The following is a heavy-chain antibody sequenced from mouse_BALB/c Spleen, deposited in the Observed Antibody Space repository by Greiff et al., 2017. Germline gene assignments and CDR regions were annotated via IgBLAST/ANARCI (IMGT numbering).Heavy chain of an antibody. D-gene: IGHD2-14*01. CDR1: GYAFSSYW. V-gene: IGHV1-80*01. CDR3: ASWGVRGRLAY. Sequence: VQLQQSGAELVRPGSSVKISCKASGYAFSSYWMNWVKQRPGQGLEWIGQIYPGDGDTNYNGKFKGKATLTADKSSSTAYMQLSSLTSEDSAVYFCASWGVRGRLAYWGQGTLVTVSA. J-gene: IGHJ3*01. CDR2: IYPGDGDT.